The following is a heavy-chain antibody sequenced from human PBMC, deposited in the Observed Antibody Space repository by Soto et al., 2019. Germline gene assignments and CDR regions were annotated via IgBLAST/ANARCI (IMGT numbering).Heavy chain of an antibody. J-gene: IGHJ4*02. D-gene: IGHD3-3*01. CDR1: GGSFSGYY. V-gene: IGHV4-34*01. CDR2: INHSGST. CDR3: ARGVSIFGVVIKD. Sequence: PSETLSLTCAVYGGSFSGYYWSWIRQPPGKGLEWIGEINHSGSTNYNPSLKSRVTISVDTSKNQFSLKLSSVTAADTAVYYCARGVSIFGVVIKDWGQGTLVTV.